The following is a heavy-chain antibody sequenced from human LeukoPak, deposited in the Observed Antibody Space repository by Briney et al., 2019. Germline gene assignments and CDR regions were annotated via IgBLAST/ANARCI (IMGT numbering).Heavy chain of an antibody. CDR2: ISGSGGST. J-gene: IGHJ4*02. CDR3: AKDQVPCGGDCYSPFDY. Sequence: GGSLRLSCAASGFSFSSYAMSWVRQAPGKGLEWVSAISGSGGSTYYADSVKGRFTISRDNSKNTLYLQMNSLRAEDTAVYYCAKDQVPCGGDCYSPFDYWGQGTLVTVSS. CDR1: GFSFSSYA. V-gene: IGHV3-23*01. D-gene: IGHD2-21*02.